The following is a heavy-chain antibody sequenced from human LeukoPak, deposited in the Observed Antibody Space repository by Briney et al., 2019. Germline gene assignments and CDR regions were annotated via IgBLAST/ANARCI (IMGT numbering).Heavy chain of an antibody. CDR3: ARDPLVPGVYFDY. CDR1: GFTFSSYS. V-gene: IGHV3-53*01. CDR2: IYSGGST. J-gene: IGHJ4*02. D-gene: IGHD2-2*01. Sequence: PGGSLRLSCAASGFTFSSYSMNWVRQAPGKGLEWVSTIYSGGSTFYADSVKGRFTISRDKSKNTLYLQMNSLRAEDTAVYYCARDPLVPGVYFDYWGQGTLVTVSS.